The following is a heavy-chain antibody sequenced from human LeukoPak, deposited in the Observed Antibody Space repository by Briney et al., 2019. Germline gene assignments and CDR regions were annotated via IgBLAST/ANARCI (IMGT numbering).Heavy chain of an antibody. CDR3: ARAEVRYWNQGGKNWFDP. CDR1: GYTFTGYY. D-gene: IGHD1-1*01. V-gene: IGHV1-2*02. J-gene: IGHJ5*02. CDR2: INSNSGDT. Sequence: GASVKVSCKASGYTFTGYYMHWVRQTPGQGLEWMGWINSNSGDTNYAQKFQGRVTMTRDTSISTAHMELSRLRSDDTAVYYCARAEVRYWNQGGKNWFDPWGQGTLVTVSS.